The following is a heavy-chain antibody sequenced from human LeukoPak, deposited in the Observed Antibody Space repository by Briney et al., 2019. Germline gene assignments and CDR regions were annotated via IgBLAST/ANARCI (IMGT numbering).Heavy chain of an antibody. CDR3: AKDFSGIVVVVAATFDY. V-gene: IGHV3-23*01. CDR2: ISGSGGST. Sequence: QPGGSLRLSCAASGFTFSSYAMSWVRQAPGKGLEWVPAISGSGGSTYYADSVKGRFTISRDNSKNTLYLQMNSLRAEDTAVYYCAKDFSGIVVVVAATFDYWGQGTLVTVSS. CDR1: GFTFSSYA. J-gene: IGHJ4*02. D-gene: IGHD2-15*01.